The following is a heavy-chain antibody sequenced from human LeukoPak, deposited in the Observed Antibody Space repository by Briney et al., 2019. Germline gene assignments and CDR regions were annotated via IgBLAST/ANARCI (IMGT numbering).Heavy chain of an antibody. Sequence: GGSLRLSCAASGFTFSSYWMNWVRQAPGKRLEWVANIKQDGSEKYYVDSVKGRFTISRDNAKNSQYLQMNSLRVEDTALYYCARAQTYGDSRLHLDFWGQGTLVTVSS. J-gene: IGHJ4*02. V-gene: IGHV3-7*03. D-gene: IGHD4-17*01. CDR2: IKQDGSEK. CDR3: ARAQTYGDSRLHLDF. CDR1: GFTFSSYW.